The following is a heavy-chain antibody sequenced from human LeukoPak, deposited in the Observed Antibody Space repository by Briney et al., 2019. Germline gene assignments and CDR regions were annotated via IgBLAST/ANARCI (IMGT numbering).Heavy chain of an antibody. CDR3: ARAKHQLLHDAFDI. Sequence: SVKVSCKACGGTFSSYAISWVRQAPGQGLEGMGGIIPIFGTAYYAQKFQGRVTITADESTSTAYMELSSLRSEDTAVYYCARAKHQLLHDAFDIWGQGTMVTVSS. V-gene: IGHV1-69*13. J-gene: IGHJ3*02. CDR2: IIPIFGTA. D-gene: IGHD2-2*01. CDR1: GGTFSSYA.